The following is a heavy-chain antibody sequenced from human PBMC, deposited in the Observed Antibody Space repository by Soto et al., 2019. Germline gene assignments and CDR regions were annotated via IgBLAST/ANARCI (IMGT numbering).Heavy chain of an antibody. J-gene: IGHJ5*02. D-gene: IGHD3-16*02. V-gene: IGHV4-34*01. CDR2: INHSGST. Sequence: QVQLQQWGAGLLKPSETLSLTCAVYGGSFSGYYWSWIRQPPGKGLEWIGEINHSGSTNYNPSLKSRVTISVDTSKNQFSLKLSSVTAADTAVYYCARGGDYVWGSYRYTAADWYDPWCQGTLITVSS. CDR1: GGSFSGYY. CDR3: ARGGDYVWGSYRYTAADWYDP.